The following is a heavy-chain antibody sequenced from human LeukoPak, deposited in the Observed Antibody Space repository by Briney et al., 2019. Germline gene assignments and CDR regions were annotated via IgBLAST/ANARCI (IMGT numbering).Heavy chain of an antibody. J-gene: IGHJ2*01. CDR1: GYTFTSYG. CDR3: ARDRRIGYFDL. D-gene: IGHD2/OR15-2a*01. V-gene: IGHV1-46*01. CDR2: INPSGGST. Sequence: GASVKVSCKASGYTFTSYGISWVRQAPGQGLEWMGIINPSGGSTSYAQKFQGRVTMTRDTSTSTVYMELSSLRSEDTAVYYCARDRRIGYFDLWGRGTLVTVSS.